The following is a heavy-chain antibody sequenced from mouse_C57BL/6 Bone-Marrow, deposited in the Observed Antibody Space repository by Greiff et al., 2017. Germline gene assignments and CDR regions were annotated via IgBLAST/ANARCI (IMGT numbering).Heavy chain of an antibody. J-gene: IGHJ3*01. CDR1: GFTFSSYT. Sequence: EVQLVESGGGLVKPGGSLKLSCAASGFTFSSYTMSWVRQTPVKRLEWVATISGGGGNTYYPDSVKGRFTISRDNAKNTLYLQMSSLRSEDTALYYCARPDQAWFAYWGQGTLVTVSA. CDR2: ISGGGGNT. V-gene: IGHV5-9*01. CDR3: ARPDQAWFAY. D-gene: IGHD3-2*02.